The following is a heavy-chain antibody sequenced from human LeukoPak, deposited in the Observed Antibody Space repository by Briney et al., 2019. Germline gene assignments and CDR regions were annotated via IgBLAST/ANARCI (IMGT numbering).Heavy chain of an antibody. CDR2: IYPGDSDT. Sequence: GESLKISCEGSGGSFTKFWIGWVRQMPGKGLEWMGIIYPGDSDTRYSPSFQGQVTISVDKSINTAYLQWSSLKASDTAMYYCARRSGYDRPLDWGQGTLVTVSS. CDR3: ARRSGYDRPLD. V-gene: IGHV5-51*01. D-gene: IGHD5-12*01. J-gene: IGHJ4*02. CDR1: GGSFTKFW.